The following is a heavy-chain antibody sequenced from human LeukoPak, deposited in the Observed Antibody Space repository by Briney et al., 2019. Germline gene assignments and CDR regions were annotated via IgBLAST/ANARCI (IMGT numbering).Heavy chain of an antibody. D-gene: IGHD2-21*01. CDR2: IYYSGST. J-gene: IGHJ4*02. Sequence: SETLSLTCTVSGGSISSSSYYWGWIRQPPGKGLEWIGSIYYSGSTYYNPSLKSRVTISVDTSKNQFSLKLSSVTAADTAVYYCALSIVVGDYFDYWGQGTLVTVSS. V-gene: IGHV4-39*01. CDR1: GGSISSSSYY. CDR3: ALSIVVGDYFDY.